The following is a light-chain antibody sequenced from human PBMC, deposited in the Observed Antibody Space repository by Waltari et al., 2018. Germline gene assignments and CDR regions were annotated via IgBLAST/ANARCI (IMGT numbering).Light chain of an antibody. CDR3: LQYNHWPPWT. Sequence: EIEMTQSPATLSVSTGERATLSCRASQSVGSKLAWYQQKPGQAPRLLIYDAYTRATGIPARFTGSGSGTEFTLTISSLQSEDFAVYHCLQYNHWPPWTFGQGTKVEIK. CDR2: DAY. CDR1: QSVGSK. V-gene: IGKV3-15*01. J-gene: IGKJ1*01.